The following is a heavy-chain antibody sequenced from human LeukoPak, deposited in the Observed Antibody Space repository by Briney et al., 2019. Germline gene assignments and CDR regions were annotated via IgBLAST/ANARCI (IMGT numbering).Heavy chain of an antibody. D-gene: IGHD5-18*01. V-gene: IGHV3-53*01. CDR2: IYSGGST. Sequence: GGSLRLSCAASGFTVSSNYMSWVRQAPRKGLEWVSVIYSGGSTYYADSVKGRFTISRDNSKNTLYLQMNSLRAEDTAVYYCARALRGYSYGYDYYYMDVWGKGTTVTVSS. J-gene: IGHJ6*03. CDR1: GFTVSSNY. CDR3: ARALRGYSYGYDYYYMDV.